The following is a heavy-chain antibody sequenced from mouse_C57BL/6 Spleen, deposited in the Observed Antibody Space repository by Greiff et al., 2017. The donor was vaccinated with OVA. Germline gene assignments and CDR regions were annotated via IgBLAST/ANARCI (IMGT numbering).Heavy chain of an antibody. CDR2: ISSGSSTI. J-gene: IGHJ4*01. V-gene: IGHV5-17*01. CDR1: GFTFSDYG. Sequence: EVHLVESGGGLVKPGGSLKLSCAASGFTFSDYGMHWVRQAPEKGLEWVAYISSGSSTIYYADTVKGRFTISRDNAKNTLFLQMTSLRSEDTAMYYCARETTGNYYAMDYWGQGTSVTVSS. D-gene: IGHD1-1*01. CDR3: ARETTGNYYAMDY.